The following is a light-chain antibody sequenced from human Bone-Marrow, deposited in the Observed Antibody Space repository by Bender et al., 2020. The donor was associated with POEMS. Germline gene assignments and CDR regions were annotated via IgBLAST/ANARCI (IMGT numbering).Light chain of an antibody. J-gene: IGLJ2*01. Sequence: QSVLTQPPSASGTPGQRITMSCSGSSSNIGSNYVYWYQQLPGTAPKLLIFRNDQRPSGVPDRVSGSKSGTSASLAISGLRPEDEADYYCAAWDGSLNSVLFGGGTKLAVL. CDR2: RND. CDR3: AAWDGSLNSVL. CDR1: SSNIGSNY. V-gene: IGLV1-47*01.